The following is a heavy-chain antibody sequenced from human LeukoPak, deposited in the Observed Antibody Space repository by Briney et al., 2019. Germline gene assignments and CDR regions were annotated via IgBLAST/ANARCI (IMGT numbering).Heavy chain of an antibody. V-gene: IGHV1-69*13. CDR3: ARDGGYFDY. CDR2: IIPIFGTA. J-gene: IGHJ4*02. Sequence: ASVKVSCKASGYTFTSYEISWVRQAPGQGLEWMGGIIPIFGTANYAQKFQGRVTITADESTSTAYMELSSLRSEDTAVYYCARDGGYFDYWGQGTLVTVSS. CDR1: GYTFTSYE. D-gene: IGHD3-22*01.